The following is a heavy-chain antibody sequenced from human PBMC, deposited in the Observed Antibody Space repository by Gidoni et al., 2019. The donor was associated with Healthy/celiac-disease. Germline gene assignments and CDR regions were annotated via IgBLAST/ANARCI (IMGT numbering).Heavy chain of an antibody. Sequence: QVQLVQSGAEVKKPGASVKVSCQASGYTFTSYGISWVRQAPGQGLEWMGWISAYNGNTNYAQKLQGRVTMTTDTSTSTAYMELRSLRSDDTAVYYCARGAELLWFGELLSYGMDVWGQGTTVTVSS. V-gene: IGHV1-18*01. J-gene: IGHJ6*02. CDR2: ISAYNGNT. D-gene: IGHD3-10*01. CDR3: ARGAELLWFGELLSYGMDV. CDR1: GYTFTSYG.